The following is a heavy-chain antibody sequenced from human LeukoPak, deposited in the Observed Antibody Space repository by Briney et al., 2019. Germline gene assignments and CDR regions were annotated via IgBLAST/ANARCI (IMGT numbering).Heavy chain of an antibody. CDR2: INTNTGNP. D-gene: IGHD6-13*01. CDR1: GYTFTTYA. CDR3: ARARIVNSSSQRRNWNWFDP. J-gene: IGHJ5*02. V-gene: IGHV7-4-1*02. Sequence: AASVKVSCKASGYTFTTYAMNWVRQAPGQGLEWMGWINTNTGNPTYAQGFTGRFVFSLDTSVSTAYLQISSLKAEDTAVYYCARARIVNSSSQRRNWNWFDPWGQGTLVTVSS.